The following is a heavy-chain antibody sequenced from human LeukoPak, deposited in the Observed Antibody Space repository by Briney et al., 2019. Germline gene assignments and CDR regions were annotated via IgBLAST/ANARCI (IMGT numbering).Heavy chain of an antibody. V-gene: IGHV3-21*04. CDR1: GFTFSSYE. J-gene: IGHJ4*02. CDR2: ISSSSSYI. D-gene: IGHD2-2*01. Sequence: GGSLRLSCAASGFTFSSYEMNWVRQAPGKGLEWVSSISSSSSYIYYADSVKGRFTISRDNAKNSLYLQMNSLRAEDTAVYYCAKPGSVVVPAGFDYWGQGTLVTVSS. CDR3: AKPGSVVVPAGFDY.